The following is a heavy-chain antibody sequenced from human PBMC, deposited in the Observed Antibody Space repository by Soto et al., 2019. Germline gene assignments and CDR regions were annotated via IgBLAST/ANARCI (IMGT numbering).Heavy chain of an antibody. J-gene: IGHJ4*02. CDR3: ARDPGYCSGGSCYEAAFDY. V-gene: IGHV1-69*13. Sequence: SVKVSCKASGGTFSSYAISWVRQAPGQGLEWMGGIIPIFGTANYAQKFQGRVTITADESTSTAYMELSSLRSEDTAVYYCARDPGYCSGGSCYEAAFDYWGQGTLVTVSS. D-gene: IGHD2-15*01. CDR2: IIPIFGTA. CDR1: GGTFSSYA.